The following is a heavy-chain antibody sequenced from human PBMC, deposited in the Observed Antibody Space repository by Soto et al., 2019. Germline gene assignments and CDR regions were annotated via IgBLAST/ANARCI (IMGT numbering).Heavy chain of an antibody. Sequence: PSETLSLTCTVSGGSISSYYWSWIRQPPGKGLEWIGYIYYSGSTNYNPSLKGRVTISVDTSKNQFSLKLSSVTAADTAVYYCARGASGSYPIVYYYGMDVWGQGTTVNVSS. D-gene: IGHD1-26*01. CDR1: GGSISSYY. CDR2: IYYSGST. CDR3: ARGASGSYPIVYYYGMDV. V-gene: IGHV4-59*01. J-gene: IGHJ6*02.